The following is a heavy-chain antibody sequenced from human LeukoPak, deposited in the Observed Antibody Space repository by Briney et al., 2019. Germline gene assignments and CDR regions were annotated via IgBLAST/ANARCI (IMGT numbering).Heavy chain of an antibody. CDR2: IYHSGST. V-gene: IGHV4-30-2*01. CDR3: ARDSRSYGDYPGASNPFDI. J-gene: IGHJ3*02. Sequence: PSETLSLTCAVSGGSISSGGSSWSWIRQPPGKGLEWIGYIYHSGSTYYNPSLKSRVTISVDRSKNQFSLKLSSVTAADTAVYYCARDSRSYGDYPGASNPFDIWGQGTMVTVSS. CDR1: GGSISSGGSS. D-gene: IGHD4-17*01.